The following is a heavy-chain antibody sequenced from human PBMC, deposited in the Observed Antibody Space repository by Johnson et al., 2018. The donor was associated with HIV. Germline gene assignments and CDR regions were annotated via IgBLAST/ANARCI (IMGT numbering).Heavy chain of an antibody. V-gene: IGHV3-30*04. CDR3: AKDHPVVAERTGAFDI. CDR1: GFTFSSYA. Sequence: QVQLVESGGCVVQPGRSLRLSCAASGFTFSSYAMHWVRQAPGKGLEWVAVIWYDGSNKYYADSVKARFTISRDNSKNTLYLQMNSLRAEDTAVYYCAKDHPVVAERTGAFDIWGQGTMVTVSS. D-gene: IGHD2-15*01. J-gene: IGHJ3*02. CDR2: IWYDGSNK.